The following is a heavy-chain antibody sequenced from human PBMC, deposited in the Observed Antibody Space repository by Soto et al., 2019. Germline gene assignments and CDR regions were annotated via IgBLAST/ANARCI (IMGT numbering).Heavy chain of an antibody. CDR3: AKVAVGVNWNEDSALDT. Sequence: EVQLLESGGGLVQPGGSLRLSCAASGFTFRDYGMNWVRQAPGKGLEWVSSITGRGRSTHYADSVKGRFTISRDNSKNTVYLQVNSLRAEDTAVYYSAKVAVGVNWNEDSALDTWGQGTMVTVSS. V-gene: IGHV3-23*01. CDR2: ITGRGRST. CDR1: GFTFRDYG. J-gene: IGHJ3*02. D-gene: IGHD1-1*01.